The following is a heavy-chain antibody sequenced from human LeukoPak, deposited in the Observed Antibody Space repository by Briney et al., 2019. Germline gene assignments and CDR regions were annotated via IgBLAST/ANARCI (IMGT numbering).Heavy chain of an antibody. CDR2: SGSNGRT. Sequence: GGSLRLSCAASGFTFSDYAMSWVRQAPGKGLEWVSVSGSNGRTYYADSVRGRFTISRDKSENTLYLQMNSLRAEDTAVYYCARDEGLRKSLDYWGQGTLVTVSS. D-gene: IGHD4-17*01. CDR3: ARDEGLRKSLDY. V-gene: IGHV3-23*01. J-gene: IGHJ4*02. CDR1: GFTFSDYA.